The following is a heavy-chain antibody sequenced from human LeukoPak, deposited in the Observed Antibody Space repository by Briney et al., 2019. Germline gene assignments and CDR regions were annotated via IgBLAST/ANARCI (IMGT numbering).Heavy chain of an antibody. Sequence: GGSLRLSCAASGFTFSSYWMTWVRQAPGKGLEWVANIKQDGSEKYYVDSVKGRFTISRDNAKNSLYLQMNSLRSADTAVYYCARDPYPDSSGYYYFGAFDIWGQGAMVTVSS. V-gene: IGHV3-7*01. CDR3: ARDPYPDSSGYYYFGAFDI. D-gene: IGHD3-22*01. CDR1: GFTFSSYW. J-gene: IGHJ3*02. CDR2: IKQDGSEK.